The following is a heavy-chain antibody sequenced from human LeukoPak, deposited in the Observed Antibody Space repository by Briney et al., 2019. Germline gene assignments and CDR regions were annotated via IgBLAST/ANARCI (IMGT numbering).Heavy chain of an antibody. D-gene: IGHD3-10*01. CDR3: ARTRITMVRGVHYFDY. V-gene: IGHV1-2*06. J-gene: IGHJ4*02. CDR2: INPNSGGT. Sequence: ASVKVSCKASGYTVTGYYMHWVRQAPGQGLEWMGRINPNSGGTNYAQKFQGRVTMTRDTSISTAYMELSRLRSDDTAVYYCARTRITMVRGVHYFDYWGQGTLVTVSS. CDR1: GYTVTGYY.